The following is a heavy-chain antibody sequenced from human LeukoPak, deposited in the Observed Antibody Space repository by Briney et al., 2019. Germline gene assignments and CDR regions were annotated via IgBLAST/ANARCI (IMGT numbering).Heavy chain of an antibody. CDR1: GFPFSSHA. Sequence: GGSLRLSCVASGFPFSSHAMCWVRQAPGKGLEWVSSIDISGGATWYADPVRGRFTISRDNSKNTLYLQMTSLRVEDTALYYCANEIRPNDYWGQGTLVSVSS. J-gene: IGHJ4*02. CDR2: IDISGGAT. D-gene: IGHD3-16*01. V-gene: IGHV3-23*05. CDR3: ANEIRPNDY.